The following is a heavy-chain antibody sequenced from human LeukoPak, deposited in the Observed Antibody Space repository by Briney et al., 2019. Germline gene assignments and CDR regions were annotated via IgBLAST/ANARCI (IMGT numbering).Heavy chain of an antibody. V-gene: IGHV1-2*04. Sequence: ASVKVSCKASGYTFTGYYMHWVRQAPGQGLEWMGWINPNSGGTNYAQKFQGWVTMTRDTSISTAYMELSRLRSDDTAVYYCARERFESLGSGSYPLNYYYYGMDVWGQGTTVTVSS. CDR2: INPNSGGT. J-gene: IGHJ6*02. CDR3: ARERFESLGSGSYPLNYYYYGMDV. CDR1: GYTFTGYY. D-gene: IGHD3-10*01.